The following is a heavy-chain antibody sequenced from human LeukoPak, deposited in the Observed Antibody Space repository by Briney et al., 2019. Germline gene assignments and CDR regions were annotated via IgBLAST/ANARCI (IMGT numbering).Heavy chain of an antibody. J-gene: IGHJ3*02. CDR2: IYIDGTGI. V-gene: IGHV3-74*01. D-gene: IGHD5-18*01. CDR3: ARAPPSNGYSYHFDI. Sequence: GGSLRLSCAASGFTFSKYWMHWVRQAPGKGLVWVSRIYIDGTGIVYAGSVKGRFIISRDNAKHTLYLQMNSLRVEDTAVYYCARAPPSNGYSYHFDIWGQGTMVTVSS. CDR1: GFTFSKYW.